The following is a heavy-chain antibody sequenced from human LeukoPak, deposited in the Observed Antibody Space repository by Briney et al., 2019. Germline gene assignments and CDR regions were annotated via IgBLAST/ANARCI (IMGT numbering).Heavy chain of an antibody. CDR2: IYHSGST. V-gene: IGHV4-38-2*02. CDR3: ARDPDSYGRDY. Sequence: SETLSLTCTVSGYSISSGYYWGWIRQPPGQGLEWIGSIYHSGSTYYNPSLKSRVTISVDTSKNQFSLKLSSVTAADTAVYYCARDPDSYGRDYWGQGTLVTVSS. J-gene: IGHJ4*02. D-gene: IGHD5-18*01. CDR1: GYSISSGYY.